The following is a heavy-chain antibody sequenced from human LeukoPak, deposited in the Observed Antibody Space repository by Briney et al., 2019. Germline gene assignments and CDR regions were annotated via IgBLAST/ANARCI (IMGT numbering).Heavy chain of an antibody. J-gene: IGHJ4*02. CDR2: ISGSGGST. V-gene: IGHV3-23*01. CDR3: AKHSGSYYTAFDY. CDR1: GFTFSIYA. D-gene: IGHD1-26*01. Sequence: QPGGSLRLSCAASGFTFSIYAMSWVRQAPGKGLEWVSAISGSGGSTYYADSVKGRFTISRDNSKNTLYLQMNSLRAEDTAVYYCAKHSGSYYTAFDYWGQGTLVTVSS.